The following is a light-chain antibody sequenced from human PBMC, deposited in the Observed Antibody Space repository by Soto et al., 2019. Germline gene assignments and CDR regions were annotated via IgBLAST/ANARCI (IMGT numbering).Light chain of an antibody. CDR1: SSDVGAYNY. CDR3: SSYAGSNNPYV. J-gene: IGLJ1*01. Sequence: QSVLTQPPSASGSRGQSVTISCTGTSSDVGAYNYVSWYQQHPGKAPKLMIYEVSKRPSGVPDRFSGSRSGNTASLTVSGLQAEDEADYFCSSYAGSNNPYVFATGTKVPVL. V-gene: IGLV2-8*01. CDR2: EVS.